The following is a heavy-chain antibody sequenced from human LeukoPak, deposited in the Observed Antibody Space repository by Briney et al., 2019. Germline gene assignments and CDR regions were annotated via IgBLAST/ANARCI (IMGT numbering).Heavy chain of an antibody. Sequence: GGSLRLSCTVSGFILGDYAMSWVRQAPGKGLEWVANIKQDGSEKYYVDSVKGRFTISRDNSKNTLYLQMNSLRAEDTAVYYCAKASNVLLWFGELLSSYYFDYWGQGTLVTVSS. D-gene: IGHD3-10*01. CDR3: AKASNVLLWFGELLSSYYFDY. V-gene: IGHV3-7*03. J-gene: IGHJ4*02. CDR2: IKQDGSEK. CDR1: GFILGDYA.